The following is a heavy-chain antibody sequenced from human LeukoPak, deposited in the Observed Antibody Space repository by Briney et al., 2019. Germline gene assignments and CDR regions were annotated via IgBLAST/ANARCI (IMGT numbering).Heavy chain of an antibody. Sequence: ASVKVSCKASGYTFTGYYMHWVRQAPGQGLEWMGWINPNSSGTNYAQKFQGRVTMTRDTSISTAYMELSRLRSDDTAVYYCARESVLSVAAYYMDVWGKGTTVTVSS. D-gene: IGHD6-19*01. CDR3: ARESVLSVAAYYMDV. J-gene: IGHJ6*03. CDR1: GYTFTGYY. V-gene: IGHV1-2*02. CDR2: INPNSSGT.